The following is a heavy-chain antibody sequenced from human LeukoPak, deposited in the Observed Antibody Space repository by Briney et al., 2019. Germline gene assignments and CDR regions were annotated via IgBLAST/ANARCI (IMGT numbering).Heavy chain of an antibody. D-gene: IGHD4-17*01. CDR3: ARDPGRFPTGAFDI. CDR2: INPNSGGT. CDR1: GYTFTVYY. Sequence: VASVKVSCKASGYTFTVYYMHWVRQAPGQGLEWMGWINPNSGGTNYAQKFHSRVTMTRDTSISTSYMELSRLRSDDTAVYYCARDPGRFPTGAFDIWGQGTMVTVSS. J-gene: IGHJ3*02. V-gene: IGHV1-2*02.